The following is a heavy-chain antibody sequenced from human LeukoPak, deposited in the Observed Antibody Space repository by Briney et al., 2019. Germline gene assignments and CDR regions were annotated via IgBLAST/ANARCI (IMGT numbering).Heavy chain of an antibody. CDR2: ISSSGSTI. CDR3: ARGHYDILNWFDP. V-gene: IGHV3-11*01. J-gene: IGHJ5*02. D-gene: IGHD3-9*01. Sequence: GGSLRLSCAASGFTFSDYYMSWIRQAPGKGLEWVSYISSSGSTIYYADSVKGRFTISRDNAKNSLCLQMNSLRAEDTAVYYCARGHYDILNWFDPWGQGTLVTVSS. CDR1: GFTFSDYY.